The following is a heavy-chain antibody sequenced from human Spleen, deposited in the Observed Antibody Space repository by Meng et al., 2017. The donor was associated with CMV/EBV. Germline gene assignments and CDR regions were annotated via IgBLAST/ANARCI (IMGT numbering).Heavy chain of an antibody. CDR3: AREGIAAPHFEY. CDR1: GGSFSGYY. D-gene: IGHD6-13*01. Sequence: EQPQQCGAGLLKPSDIVLLCCAFYGGSFSGYYWSWIRPPPGKGLEWSGEINHSGGTNYNPSLKSRVTISVDTSKNQFSLKLSSVTAADTAVYYCAREGIAAPHFEYWGQGTLVTVSS. CDR2: INHSGGT. J-gene: IGHJ4*02. V-gene: IGHV4-34*01.